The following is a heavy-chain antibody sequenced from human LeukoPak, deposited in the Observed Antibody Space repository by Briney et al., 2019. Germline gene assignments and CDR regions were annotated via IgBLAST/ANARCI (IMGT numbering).Heavy chain of an antibody. Sequence: GGSLRLSCAASGFTFSSYVMSWVRQAPGKGLEWVSAISGSGGSTYYADSVKGRFTISRDNSKNTLYLQMNSLRAEDTAVYYCAKAPSMVIYYYGMDVWGQGTTVTVSS. CDR2: ISGSGGST. J-gene: IGHJ6*02. V-gene: IGHV3-23*01. CDR3: AKAPSMVIYYYGMDV. D-gene: IGHD3-10*01. CDR1: GFTFSSYV.